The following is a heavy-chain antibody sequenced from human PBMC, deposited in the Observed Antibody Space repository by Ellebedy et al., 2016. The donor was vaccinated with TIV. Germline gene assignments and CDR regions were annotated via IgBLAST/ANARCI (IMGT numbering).Heavy chain of an antibody. CDR3: ARGHNWFDL. CDR2: ISSGGT. Sequence: SETLSLTXTVSGGSISSGSYYWSRVRQRAGKGLEWIGRISSGGTSYNPSLRSRVTMSVDTSKNQFSLRLTSVMAADAAVYYCARGHNWFDLWGQGTLVIVSS. CDR1: GGSISSGSYY. V-gene: IGHV4-61*02. J-gene: IGHJ5*02.